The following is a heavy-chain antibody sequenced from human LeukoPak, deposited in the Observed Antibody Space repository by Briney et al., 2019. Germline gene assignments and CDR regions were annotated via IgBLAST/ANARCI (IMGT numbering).Heavy chain of an antibody. CDR2: ISHSGTT. CDR3: ARDGGSDQYYFDN. D-gene: IGHD6-19*01. J-gene: IGHJ4*02. Sequence: GSLRLSCAASGFTFSSYEMNWVRQPPGKGLEWIAEISHSGTTHYNPSLKSRVIISVDKSKNQVFLKLNSVTAADTAMYYCARDGGSDQYYFDNWGQGTLVTVSS. V-gene: IGHV4-4*02. CDR1: GFTFSSYEM.